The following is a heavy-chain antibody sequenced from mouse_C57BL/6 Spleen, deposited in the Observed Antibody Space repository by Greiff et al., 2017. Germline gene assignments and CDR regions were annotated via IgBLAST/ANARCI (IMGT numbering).Heavy chain of an antibody. CDR2: IDPSDSYT. J-gene: IGHJ3*01. D-gene: IGHD2-4*01. CDR1: GYTFTSYW. V-gene: IGHV1-59*01. CDR3: ARRLRDDYGAWFAY. Sequence: QVQLQQPGAELVRPGTSVKLSCKASGYTFTSYWMHWVKQRPGQGLEWIGVIDPSDSYTNYNQKFKGKATLTVDTSSSTAYMQLSSLTSEDSAVYYCARRLRDDYGAWFAYWGQGTLVTVSA.